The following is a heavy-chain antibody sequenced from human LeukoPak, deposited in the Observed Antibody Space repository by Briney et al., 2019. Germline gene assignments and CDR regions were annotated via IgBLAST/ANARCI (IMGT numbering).Heavy chain of an antibody. D-gene: IGHD3-22*01. J-gene: IGHJ5*02. CDR1: GFTFDDYA. CDR2: ISWNSGSI. Sequence: PGGSLRLSCAASGFTFDDYAMPWVRQAPGKGLEWVSGISWNSGSIGYADSVKGRFTISRDNAKNSLYLQMNSLRPEDTALYYCAKGSSGYYQYNWFDPWGQGTLVAVSS. CDR3: AKGSSGYYQYNWFDP. V-gene: IGHV3-9*01.